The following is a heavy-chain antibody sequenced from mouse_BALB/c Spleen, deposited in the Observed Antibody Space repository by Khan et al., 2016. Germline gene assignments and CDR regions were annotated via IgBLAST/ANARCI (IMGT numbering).Heavy chain of an antibody. Sequence: EVKLLESGGGLVQPGGSLKLSCAASGFDFSRYWMSWVRQAPGKGLEWIGEINPDSSTINYTPSLKDKFIISRDNAKHTLYLQMSTVRSEDTALYFCGRRHYSDRFAYWGQGTLVTVSA. J-gene: IGHJ3*01. CDR3: GRRHYSDRFAY. D-gene: IGHD1-2*01. CDR1: GFDFSRYW. V-gene: IGHV4-1*02. CDR2: INPDSSTI.